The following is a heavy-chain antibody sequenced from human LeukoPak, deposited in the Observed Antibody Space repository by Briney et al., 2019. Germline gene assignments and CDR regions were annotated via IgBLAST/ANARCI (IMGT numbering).Heavy chain of an antibody. J-gene: IGHJ4*02. V-gene: IGHV3-43*01. D-gene: IGHD6-19*01. Sequence: GGSLRLSCAASGFTFDDYTMHWVRQAPGKGLEWVSLISWDGGSTYYADSVKGRFTISRDNSKNSLYLQMNSLRTEDTALYYCAKGSSGWYMYFDYWGQGTLVTVSS. CDR2: ISWDGGST. CDR1: GFTFDDYT. CDR3: AKGSSGWYMYFDY.